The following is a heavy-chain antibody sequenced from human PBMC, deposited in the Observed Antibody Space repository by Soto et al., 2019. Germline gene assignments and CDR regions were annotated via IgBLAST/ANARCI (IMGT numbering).Heavy chain of an antibody. V-gene: IGHV2-5*01. J-gene: IGHJ5*02. Sequence: SGPTLVNPTETLTLTCTFSGFSLRAGGVGVGWLRQPPGKALEWLALIYWNDDKRYSPSLKSRLTITKDTSKNQVVLTMTNMDTVDTATYYCAPRGYNFWSDDSNWFDTWGQGTLVTVSS. CDR1: GFSLRAGGVG. CDR3: APRGYNFWSDDSNWFDT. D-gene: IGHD3-3*01. CDR2: IYWNDDK.